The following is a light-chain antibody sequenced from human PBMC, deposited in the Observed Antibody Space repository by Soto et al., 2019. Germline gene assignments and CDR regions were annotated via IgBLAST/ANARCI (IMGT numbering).Light chain of an antibody. CDR3: QQYGATPIT. CDR1: QSVSDTN. J-gene: IGKJ3*01. V-gene: IGKV3-20*01. CDR2: GAF. Sequence: EIVLTQSPGTLSLSPGERANLSCRASQSVSDTNLAWYQQKPGQAPRLLMYGAFFRVTGVPDRFSGSASGVDFTLTISRLEPEDFAVYFCQQYGATPITFGPGTKVDT.